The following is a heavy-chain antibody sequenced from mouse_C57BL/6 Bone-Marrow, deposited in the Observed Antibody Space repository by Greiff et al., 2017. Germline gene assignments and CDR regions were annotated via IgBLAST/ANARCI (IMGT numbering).Heavy chain of an antibody. CDR3: ARDRPFDY. J-gene: IGHJ2*01. Sequence: EVHLVESGGGLVKPGGSLKLSCAASGFTFSSYAMSWVRQTPEKRLEWVATISDGGSYTYYPDNVKGRFTISRDNAKNNLYLQMSHLKSEDTAMYYCARDRPFDYWGQGTTLTVSS. V-gene: IGHV5-4*01. CDR1: GFTFSSYA. CDR2: ISDGGSYT.